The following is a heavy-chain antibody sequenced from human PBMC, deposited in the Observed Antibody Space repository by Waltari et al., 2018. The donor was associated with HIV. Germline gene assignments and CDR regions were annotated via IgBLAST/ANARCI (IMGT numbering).Heavy chain of an antibody. CDR1: GGSISSGPTY. D-gene: IGHD3-22*01. V-gene: IGHV4-61*02. CDR2: LYIRGST. Sequence: QVQLQESGPGLVKPSQTLSPPCTVPGGSISSGPTYWSWNRQPAGEALAWLGRLYIRGSTDYNPSLTSRVTISIDTSKNQFSLKLSSVTAADTAVYYCARDPGYDNSETPIDIWGQGTMVTVSS. J-gene: IGHJ3*02. CDR3: ARDPGYDNSETPIDI.